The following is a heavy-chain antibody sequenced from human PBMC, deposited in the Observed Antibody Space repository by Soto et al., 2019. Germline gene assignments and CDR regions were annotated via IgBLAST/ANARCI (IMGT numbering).Heavy chain of an antibody. D-gene: IGHD6-13*01. V-gene: IGHV1-69*01. CDR2: IIPIFGTA. J-gene: IGHJ5*02. CDR1: GGTFSSYA. Sequence: QVQLVQSGAEVKKPGSSVKVSCKASGGTFSSYAISWVRQAPGQGLEWMGGIIPIFGTANYAQKFQGRVTITADDSRSTAHMELSTLRAEDTAVYHGASAGRVGAAVDAGFDPWVQGPLVSACS. CDR3: ASAGRVGAAVDAGFDP.